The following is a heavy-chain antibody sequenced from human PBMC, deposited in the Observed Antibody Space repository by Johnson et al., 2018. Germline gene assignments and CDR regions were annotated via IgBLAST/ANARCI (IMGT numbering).Heavy chain of an antibody. Sequence: QVQLQESGAEVKKPGASVKVSCKASGYTFTSYDINWVRQATGQGLEWMGWMNTNSGNTGYAQKFQGRVTMTRNTSISTAYMELSSLKTEDTAVYYCARAGSGSYSFYYGMDVWGQGTTVTVSS. CDR1: GYTFTSYD. CDR3: ARAGSGSYSFYYGMDV. V-gene: IGHV1-8*01. J-gene: IGHJ6*02. CDR2: MNTNSGNT. D-gene: IGHD3-10*01.